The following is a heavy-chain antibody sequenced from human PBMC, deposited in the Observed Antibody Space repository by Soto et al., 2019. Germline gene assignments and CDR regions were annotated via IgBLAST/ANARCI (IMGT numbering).Heavy chain of an antibody. CDR3: ARRYDFWSGYHPYYGMDV. J-gene: IGHJ6*02. CDR2: IYPGDSDT. D-gene: IGHD3-3*01. Sequence: GESLKISCKGSGYSFTSYWIGWVRQMPGKGLEWMGIIYPGDSDTRYSPSFQGQVTISADKSISTAYLQWSSLKASDTAMYYCARRYDFWSGYHPYYGMDVWGQGTTVTVSS. V-gene: IGHV5-51*01. CDR1: GYSFTSYW.